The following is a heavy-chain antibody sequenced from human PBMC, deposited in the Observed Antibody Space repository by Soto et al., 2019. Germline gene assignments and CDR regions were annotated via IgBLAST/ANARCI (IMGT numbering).Heavy chain of an antibody. J-gene: IGHJ4*02. D-gene: IGHD3-3*01. CDR2: ISYDGSNK. Sequence: QVQLVESGGGVVQPGRSLRLSCAASGFTFSSYAMHRVRQAPGKGLEWVAVISYDGSNKYYADSVKGRFTISRDNSKNTLYLQMNSLRAEDTAVYYCARVGYDFCFDYWGQGTLVTVSS. CDR1: GFTFSSYA. V-gene: IGHV3-30-3*01. CDR3: ARVGYDFCFDY.